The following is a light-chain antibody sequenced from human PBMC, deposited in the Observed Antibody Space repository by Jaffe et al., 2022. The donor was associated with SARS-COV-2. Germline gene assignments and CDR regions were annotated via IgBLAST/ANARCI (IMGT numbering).Light chain of an antibody. J-gene: IGLJ3*02. Sequence: QSVLTQPPSASGTPGQRVTISCSGSSSNIGSNDMNWYQQLPGTAPKLLIHTNSQRPSGVPDRFSGSRSGTSASLAISGLQSEDEADYYCATWDDSLNGPVFGGGTKLTVL. CDR2: TNS. V-gene: IGLV1-44*01. CDR1: SSNIGSND. CDR3: ATWDDSLNGPV.